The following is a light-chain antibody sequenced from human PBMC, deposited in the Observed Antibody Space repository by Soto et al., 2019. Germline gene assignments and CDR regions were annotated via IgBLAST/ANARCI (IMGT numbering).Light chain of an antibody. CDR2: DVS. J-gene: IGLJ3*02. CDR1: SSDIGGYND. V-gene: IGLV2-11*01. Sequence: QSALTQPRSVSGSPGQSVTISCTGTSSDIGGYNDVSWYQQHPGKAPKLMIYDVSKRPSWVPDRFSGSKSGNTASLTISGLKAEDEDDYYCCSYAGSYTWVFGGGTKLTVL. CDR3: CSYAGSYTWV.